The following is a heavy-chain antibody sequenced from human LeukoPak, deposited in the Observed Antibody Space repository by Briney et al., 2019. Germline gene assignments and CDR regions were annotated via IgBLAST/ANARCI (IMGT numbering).Heavy chain of an antibody. V-gene: IGHV4-31*03. Sequence: SETLSLTCTVSGGSISSTGYYWSWIRHHPGKGLEWIGYLYYNGNSYDPYYNPSLKSRVTISVDTSKNQFSLKLRPVTAADTAVYYCARLLRIAAAAAYPHYDMDVWGQGTTVTVSS. CDR3: ARLLRIAAAAAYPHYDMDV. J-gene: IGHJ6*02. CDR1: GGSISSTGYY. CDR2: LYYNGNSYDP. D-gene: IGHD6-13*01.